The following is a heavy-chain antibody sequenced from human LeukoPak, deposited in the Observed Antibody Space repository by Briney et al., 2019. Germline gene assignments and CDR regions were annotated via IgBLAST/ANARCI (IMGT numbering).Heavy chain of an antibody. CDR2: ISSSSSTI. D-gene: IGHD2-15*01. Sequence: GGSLRLSCAASGFTFSSYGMHWVRLAPGKGLEWVSYISSSSSTIYYADSVKGRFTISRDNAKNSLYLQMNSLRAEDTAVYYCARDERLGNCVYWGQGTLVTVSS. V-gene: IGHV3-48*01. CDR1: GFTFSSYG. J-gene: IGHJ4*02. CDR3: ARDERLGNCVY.